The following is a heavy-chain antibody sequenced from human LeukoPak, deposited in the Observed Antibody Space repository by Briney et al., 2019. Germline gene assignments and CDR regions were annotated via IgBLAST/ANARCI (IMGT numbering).Heavy chain of an antibody. CDR2: ISGSGGST. CDR1: GFTFSSYA. J-gene: IGHJ4*02. Sequence: GGSLRLSCAASGFTFSSYAMSWVRQAPGKGLEWASAISGSGGSTYYADSVKGRFTISRDNSKNTLYLQMNSLRAEDTAVYYCAKPYYYGSGSYPFDYWGQGTLVTVSS. CDR3: AKPYYYGSGSYPFDY. D-gene: IGHD3-10*01. V-gene: IGHV3-23*01.